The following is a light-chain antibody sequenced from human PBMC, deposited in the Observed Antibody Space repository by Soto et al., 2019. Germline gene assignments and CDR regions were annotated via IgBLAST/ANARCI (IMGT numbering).Light chain of an antibody. Sequence: EIVLTQSPAILSLSPGERATLSCRASQSVSSSLAWYQQKPGQAPRLLIYDATNRATGIPARFSGRGSGTDVTLTIGSLEPEDFAVYYCQQRSNWPLTFGQGTRLEI. V-gene: IGKV3-11*01. CDR3: QQRSNWPLT. J-gene: IGKJ5*01. CDR2: DAT. CDR1: QSVSSS.